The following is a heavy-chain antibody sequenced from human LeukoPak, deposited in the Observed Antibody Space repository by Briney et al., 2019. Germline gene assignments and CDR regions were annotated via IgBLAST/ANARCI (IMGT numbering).Heavy chain of an antibody. CDR1: GFTFSSYA. J-gene: IGHJ4*02. Sequence: GGSLRLSCAASGFTFSSYAMSWVRQAPGKGLEWVSAISGSGGSTYYADSVKGRFTISRDNSKNTLYLQMNSLRAEDTAVYYCAKDLTADMIVVVIPVDYWGKGTLVTVSS. CDR2: ISGSGGST. CDR3: AKDLTADMIVVVIPVDY. D-gene: IGHD3-22*01. V-gene: IGHV3-23*01.